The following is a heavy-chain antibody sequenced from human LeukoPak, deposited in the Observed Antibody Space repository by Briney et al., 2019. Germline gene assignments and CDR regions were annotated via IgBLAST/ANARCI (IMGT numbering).Heavy chain of an antibody. D-gene: IGHD2-2*01. J-gene: IGHJ4*02. Sequence: GGSLKLSCAASGFTFSNYGMHWVRQAPGKGLEWVAVIWYDASNKYYVDSVKGRFTISRDNSKNTVYLQMNSLRAEDTAVYYCAKDLRGSSTGWPTFDYWGQGTLVTVSS. CDR1: GFTFSNYG. V-gene: IGHV3-33*06. CDR3: AKDLRGSSTGWPTFDY. CDR2: IWYDASNK.